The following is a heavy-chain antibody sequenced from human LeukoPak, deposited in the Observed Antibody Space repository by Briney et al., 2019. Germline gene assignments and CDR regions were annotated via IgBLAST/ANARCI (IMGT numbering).Heavy chain of an antibody. D-gene: IGHD3-3*01. CDR1: GGSISSYY. J-gene: IGHJ4*02. CDR2: IYYSGSA. V-gene: IGHV4-59*01. CDR3: AREEPIFDIFDY. Sequence: NLSETLSLTCTVSGGSISSYYWSWIRQPPGKGLEWIGYIYYSGSANYNPSLKSRVTISVDTSKNQFSLKLSSVTAADTAVYYCAREEPIFDIFDYWGQGTLVTVSS.